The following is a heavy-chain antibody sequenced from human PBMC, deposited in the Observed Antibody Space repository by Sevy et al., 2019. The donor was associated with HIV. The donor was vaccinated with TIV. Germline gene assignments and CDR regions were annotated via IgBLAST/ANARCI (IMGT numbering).Heavy chain of an antibody. V-gene: IGHV3-23*01. Sequence: GGSLRLSCAASGYTFSSYAMSWVRQAPGKGLEWVSAISGSGYLTYYTDSVKGRFTISRDNSKNTLYLQMNSLRAEDTAVYYCAIEGGGYYYDSSGLFDYWCQGTLVTVSS. CDR1: GYTFSSYA. CDR2: ISGSGYLT. J-gene: IGHJ4*02. CDR3: AIEGGGYYYDSSGLFDY. D-gene: IGHD3-22*01.